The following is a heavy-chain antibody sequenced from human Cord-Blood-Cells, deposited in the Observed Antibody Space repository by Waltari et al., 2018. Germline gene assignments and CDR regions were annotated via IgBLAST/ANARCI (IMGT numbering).Heavy chain of an antibody. Sequence: QVQLVQSGAEVKKPGSSVKVSCKASGGTFSSYAISWVRQAPGQGLEWMGGIIPIFGTANYAQKVQGRVTITADESTSTAYMELSSLRSEDTAVYYCARGPYCGGDCYDAFDIWGQGTMVTVSS. CDR1: GGTFSSYA. V-gene: IGHV1-69*01. CDR3: ARGPYCGGDCYDAFDI. D-gene: IGHD2-21*01. CDR2: IIPIFGTA. J-gene: IGHJ3*02.